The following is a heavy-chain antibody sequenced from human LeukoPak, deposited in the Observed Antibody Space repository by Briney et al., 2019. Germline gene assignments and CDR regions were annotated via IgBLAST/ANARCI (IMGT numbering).Heavy chain of an antibody. J-gene: IGHJ3*02. Sequence: GGSLRLSCAASGFTFRSHDMSWVRQAPGKGLEWVSGISASGGSTFSADSVKGRFTISRDNSKNTQYLQMNGLRVEDTAVYYCVREGPRGLAFDIWGQGTMVTASS. CDR1: GFTFRSHD. CDR3: VREGPRGLAFDI. CDR2: ISASGGST. V-gene: IGHV3-23*01.